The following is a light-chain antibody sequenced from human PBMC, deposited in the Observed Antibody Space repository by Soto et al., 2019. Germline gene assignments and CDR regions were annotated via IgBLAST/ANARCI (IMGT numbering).Light chain of an antibody. CDR3: QQRSNWL. J-gene: IGKJ3*01. CDR2: DAS. CDR1: QDIGND. Sequence: TRSPSSLSAPVRDRVTITCRASQDIGNDLGWYQQKPGQAPRLLIYDASNRATGIPARFSGSGSGTDFTLTISSLEPEDFAVYYCQQRSNWLFGPGTKVDIK. V-gene: IGKV3D-11*01.